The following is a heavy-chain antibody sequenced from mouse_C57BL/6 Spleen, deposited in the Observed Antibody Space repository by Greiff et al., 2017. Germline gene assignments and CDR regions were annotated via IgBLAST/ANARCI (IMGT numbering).Heavy chain of an antibody. V-gene: IGHV1-82*01. CDR2: IYPGDGDT. CDR1: GYAFSSSW. Sequence: QVQLQQPGPELVKPGASVKISCKASGYAFSSSWMNWVKQRPGKGLEWIGRIYPGDGDTNYNGEFKGKATLTADKSSRTAYMQLSSLTSEDSAVYFCARPDSSGYVDYWGQGTTLTVSS. CDR3: ARPDSSGYVDY. D-gene: IGHD3-2*02. J-gene: IGHJ2*01.